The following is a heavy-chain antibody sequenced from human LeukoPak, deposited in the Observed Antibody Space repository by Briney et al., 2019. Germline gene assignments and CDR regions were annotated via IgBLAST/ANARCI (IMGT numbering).Heavy chain of an antibody. CDR2: ISGSGGST. CDR3: AKGDDYGDYARRPEY. D-gene: IGHD4-17*01. Sequence: PGGSLRLSCAASGFTFSSYGMSWVRQAPGKGLEWVSAISGSGGSTYYADSVKGRFTISRDNSKNTLYLQMNSLRAEDTAVYYCAKGDDYGDYARRPEYWGQGTLVTVSS. J-gene: IGHJ4*02. V-gene: IGHV3-23*01. CDR1: GFTFSSYG.